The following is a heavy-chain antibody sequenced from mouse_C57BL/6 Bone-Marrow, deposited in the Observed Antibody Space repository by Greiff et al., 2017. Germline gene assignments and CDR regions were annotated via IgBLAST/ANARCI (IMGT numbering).Heavy chain of an antibody. CDR1: GYAFTNYL. J-gene: IGHJ3*01. Sequence: VMLVESGAELVRPGTSVKVSCKASGYAFTNYLIEWVKQRPGQGLEWIGVINPGSGGTNYNEKFKGKATLTADKSSSTAYMQLSSLTSEDSAVYFCARSGYYYGSSLFAYWGQGTLVTVSA. CDR2: INPGSGGT. CDR3: ARSGYYYGSSLFAY. V-gene: IGHV1-54*01. D-gene: IGHD1-1*01.